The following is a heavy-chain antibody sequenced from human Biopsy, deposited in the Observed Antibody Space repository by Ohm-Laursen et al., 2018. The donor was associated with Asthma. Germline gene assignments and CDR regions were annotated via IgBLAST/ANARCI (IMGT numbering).Heavy chain of an antibody. Sequence: SLRLSCAAPGFTFGDYWMSWVRQVPGKGLEWVADIWFDGSNKHYADSVKGRFTISRDNSKNTLYLQMNSLRAEDTALYYCGRERSYMVDYWGQGTLVIVSS. D-gene: IGHD3-10*01. J-gene: IGHJ4*02. CDR2: IWFDGSNK. CDR3: GRERSYMVDY. CDR1: GFTFGDYW. V-gene: IGHV3-33*08.